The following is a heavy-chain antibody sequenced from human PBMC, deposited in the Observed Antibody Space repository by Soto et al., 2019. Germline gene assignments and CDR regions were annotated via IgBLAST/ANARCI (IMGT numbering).Heavy chain of an antibody. CDR2: IDYSGKT. CDR1: GYLISSGYY. J-gene: IGHJ4*02. V-gene: IGHV4-38-2*01. Sequence: SETLSLTCSVSGYLISSGYYWGCVRQTPGKGLEWLGSIDYSGKTYKNPSLKSRVSASVDLSQNQFSLNLRSVTAADTAVYFCAIYLSSGYDPYYFDYWGQGTLVTVSS. D-gene: IGHD3-22*01. CDR3: AIYLSSGYDPYYFDY.